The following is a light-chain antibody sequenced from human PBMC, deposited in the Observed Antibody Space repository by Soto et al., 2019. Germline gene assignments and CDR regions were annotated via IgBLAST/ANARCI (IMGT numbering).Light chain of an antibody. Sequence: QSALTQPASVSGSPGQTIPISFTGTSSDIGGYNYVSWYQQHPGKAPKLMIYAVSYRPSGVSNRFSGSKFGNTASLTVSGLLAEDEDDYYCSSYTSSSTLVVGGGTKLTVL. J-gene: IGLJ2*01. V-gene: IGLV2-14*01. CDR3: SSYTSSSTLV. CDR1: SSDIGGYNY. CDR2: AVS.